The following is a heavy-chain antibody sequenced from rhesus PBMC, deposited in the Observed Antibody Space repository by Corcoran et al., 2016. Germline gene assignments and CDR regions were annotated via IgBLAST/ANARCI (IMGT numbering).Heavy chain of an antibody. V-gene: IGHV4-173*01. Sequence: QLQLQESGPGLVKPSETLSLTCAVSGGSISSNYWSWIRQPPGKGLEWIGRISGSGGSTDYNPSRRSRVTISTDTSKNQCSLTLSAVTAADTAVYYCARGITGTNPLDYWGQGVLVTVSA. CDR2: ISGSGGST. CDR1: GGSISSNY. CDR3: ARGITGTNPLDY. D-gene: IGHD1-7*02. J-gene: IGHJ4*01.